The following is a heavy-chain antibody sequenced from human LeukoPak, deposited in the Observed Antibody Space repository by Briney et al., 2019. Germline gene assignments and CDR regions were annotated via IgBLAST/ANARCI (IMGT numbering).Heavy chain of an antibody. J-gene: IGHJ2*01. Sequence: SETLSLTCTVSGGSISGYYWSWIRQPPGKGLEYIGYISYSGSTDFNPSLNSRVTLSIDTSKNQFSLRLSSVTAADTAVYSCARGTVNSSGWYFDLWGRGTLVTVSS. D-gene: IGHD4-17*01. CDR1: GGSISGYY. V-gene: IGHV4-59*01. CDR3: ARGTVNSSGWYFDL. CDR2: ISYSGST.